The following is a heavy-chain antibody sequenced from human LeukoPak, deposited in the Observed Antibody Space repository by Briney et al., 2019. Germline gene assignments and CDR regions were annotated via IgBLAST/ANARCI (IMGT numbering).Heavy chain of an antibody. CDR1: GYSFTSYW. V-gene: IGHV5-51*01. CDR2: IYPGDSDT. D-gene: IGHD3-22*01. J-gene: IGHJ5*02. CDR3: ARQSYYYDSSASDGWFDP. Sequence: KFGESLKISCKGSGYSFTSYWIGWVRRMPGKGLDWMGIIYPGDSDTRYSPSFQGQVTISADKSISTAYLQWSSLKASDTAMYYCARQSYYYDSSASDGWFDPWGQGTLVTVSS.